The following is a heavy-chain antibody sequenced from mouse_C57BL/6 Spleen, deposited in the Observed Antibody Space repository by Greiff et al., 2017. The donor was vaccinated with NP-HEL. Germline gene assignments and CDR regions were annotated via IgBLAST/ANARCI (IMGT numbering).Heavy chain of an antibody. CDR2: IYPGDGDT. J-gene: IGHJ3*01. Sequence: VQLQQSGAELVKPGASVKISCKASGYAFSSYWMNWVKQRPGKGLEWIGQIYPGDGDTNYNGKFKGKATLTADKSSSAAYMQRSSLTSEDSAVYFSARKDSNYEGFAYWGQGTLVTVSA. CDR3: ARKDSNYEGFAY. CDR1: GYAFSSYW. V-gene: IGHV1-80*01. D-gene: IGHD2-5*01.